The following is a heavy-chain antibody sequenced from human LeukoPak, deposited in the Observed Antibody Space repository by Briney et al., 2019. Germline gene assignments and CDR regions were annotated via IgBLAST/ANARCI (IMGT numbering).Heavy chain of an antibody. CDR2: IYHSGST. CDR3: ARVLGATISSGMDV. D-gene: IGHD5-12*01. J-gene: IGHJ6*02. V-gene: IGHV4-38-2*02. Sequence: ETLSLTCTVSGYSISSGYYWGWSRQPPGKGLEWIGSIYHSGSTYYNPSLKSRVTISVDTSKNQFSLKLSSVTAADTAVYYCARVLGATISSGMDVWGQGTTVTVSS. CDR1: GYSISSGYY.